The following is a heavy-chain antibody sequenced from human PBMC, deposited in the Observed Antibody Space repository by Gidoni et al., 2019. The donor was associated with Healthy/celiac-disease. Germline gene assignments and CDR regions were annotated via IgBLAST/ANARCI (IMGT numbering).Heavy chain of an antibody. CDR1: GGTFSSYA. CDR2: IIPIFGTA. J-gene: IGHJ5*02. V-gene: IGHV1-69*01. D-gene: IGHD3-9*01. Sequence: QVQLVQSGAEVKKPGSSVKVSCKASGGTFSSYAISWVRQAPGQGLEWMGGIIPIFGTANYAQKFQGRVTITADESTSTAYMELSSLRSEDTAVYYCARERGEGLTGYYSWWFDPWGQGTLVTVSS. CDR3: ARERGEGLTGYYSWWFDP.